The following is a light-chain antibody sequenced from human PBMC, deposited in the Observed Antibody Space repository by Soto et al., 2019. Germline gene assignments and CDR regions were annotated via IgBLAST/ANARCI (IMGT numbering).Light chain of an antibody. CDR1: QYIHKY. CDR3: QQSNNYPWT. Sequence: DIPMTQPPSTLSASVGDRVTITCRASQYIHKYLAWYQQKPGEAPKLLIYEAANLESGVPSRFSGSGTGTEFTLTISSLQPDDFATYYCQQSNNYPWTFGQGTRVEI. CDR2: EAA. V-gene: IGKV1-5*03. J-gene: IGKJ1*01.